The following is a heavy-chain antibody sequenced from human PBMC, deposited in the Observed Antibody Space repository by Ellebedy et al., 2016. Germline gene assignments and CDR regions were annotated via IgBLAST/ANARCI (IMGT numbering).Heavy chain of an antibody. V-gene: IGHV3-11*01. CDR1: GFTVSSNY. Sequence: GGSLRLSCAASGFTVSSNYMSWIRQAPGKGLEWVSYISSSGNTIYYADSLKGRFTISRDNAKNSLYLQMNSLRAEDTAVYHCARALYESSGQLDSWGQGTLVTVSS. CDR2: ISSSGNTI. D-gene: IGHD3-22*01. J-gene: IGHJ4*02. CDR3: ARALYESSGQLDS.